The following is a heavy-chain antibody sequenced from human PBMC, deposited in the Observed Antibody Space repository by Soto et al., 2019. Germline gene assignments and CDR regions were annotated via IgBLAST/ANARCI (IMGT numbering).Heavy chain of an antibody. CDR2: IYYSGST. V-gene: IGHV4-59*01. CDR1: GGSISSYY. CDR3: AREQNDYDSSGYAFDD. J-gene: IGHJ4*02. Sequence: SETLSLTCTVSGGSISSYYWSWIRQPPGKGLEWIGYIYYSGSTNYNPSLKSRVTISVDTSKNQFSLQLNSVTPEDTAVYYCAREQNDYDSSGYAFDDWGQRTPVTVSS. D-gene: IGHD3-22*01.